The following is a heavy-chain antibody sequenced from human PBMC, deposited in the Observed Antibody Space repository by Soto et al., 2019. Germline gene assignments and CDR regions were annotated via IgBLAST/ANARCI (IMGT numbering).Heavy chain of an antibody. CDR1: GGSISSGDYY. CDR3: ARVGHEGDWFDY. D-gene: IGHD2-21*02. Sequence: SETLSLTCTVSGGSISSGDYYWSWIRQPPGKGLEWIGYIYYSGSTYYNPSLKSRVTISVDTSKNQFSLKLSSVTAADTAVYYCARVGHEGDWFDYWGQGTLVTVSS. CDR2: IYYSGST. V-gene: IGHV4-30-4*01. J-gene: IGHJ4*02.